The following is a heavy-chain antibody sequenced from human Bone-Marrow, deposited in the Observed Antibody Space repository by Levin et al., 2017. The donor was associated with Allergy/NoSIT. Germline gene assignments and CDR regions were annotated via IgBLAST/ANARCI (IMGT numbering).Heavy chain of an antibody. CDR3: TRATYV. V-gene: IGHV3-49*03. D-gene: IGHD3-16*01. CDR1: GFTFGDYA. CDR2: IRSQAYGGTP. J-gene: IGHJ4*02. Sequence: GGSLRLSCTGSGFTFGDYAVSWFRQAPGKGLEWVGFIRSQAYGGTPDYAASVKGRFSPSRDDSKSISYLLMNSLRIEDTAIYYCTRATYVWGQGTLVAVSS.